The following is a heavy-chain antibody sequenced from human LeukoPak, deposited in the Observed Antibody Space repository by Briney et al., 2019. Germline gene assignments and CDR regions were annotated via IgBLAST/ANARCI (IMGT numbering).Heavy chain of an antibody. D-gene: IGHD7-27*01. CDR2: INYSGST. Sequence: SETLSLTCAVYGGSFSGYYWSWIRQSPGKGLEWIGEINYSGSTNYNPSLKSRVTISVDTSKDQFSLKLTSVTAADTAIYYCVRGYHWGGYYFDFWGQGTLVTVSS. CDR1: GGSFSGYY. J-gene: IGHJ4*02. CDR3: VRGYHWGGYYFDF. V-gene: IGHV4-34*01.